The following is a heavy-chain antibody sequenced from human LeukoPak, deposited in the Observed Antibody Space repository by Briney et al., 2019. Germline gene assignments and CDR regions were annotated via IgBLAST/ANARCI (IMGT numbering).Heavy chain of an antibody. V-gene: IGHV4-4*07. CDR3: AREDGIAGYYYYGMDV. CDR1: GGSISSYY. Sequence: PSETLSLTCIVSGGSISSYYWSWIRQPAGKGLEWIGRIYTSGSTNYNPSLKNRVTMSVDTSKNQFSLKLSSVTAADTAVYYCAREDGIAGYYYYGMDVWGRGTTVTVSS. J-gene: IGHJ6*02. CDR2: IYTSGST. D-gene: IGHD5-24*01.